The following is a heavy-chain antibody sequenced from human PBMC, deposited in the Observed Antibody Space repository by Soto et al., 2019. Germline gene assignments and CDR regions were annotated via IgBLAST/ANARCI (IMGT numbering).Heavy chain of an antibody. CDR2: IYPSGST. V-gene: IGHV4-4*07. CDR1: GGSISYYY. CDR3: AKDRTAAGPSNWFDP. J-gene: IGHJ5*02. D-gene: IGHD6-13*01. Sequence: SESLSLTCTVSGGSISYYYWSWIRQSAGKGLEWIGRIYPSGSTNYNPSLKGRVTMSVDTSNNQFSLNLGSVTAADTAVYYCAKDRTAAGPSNWFDPWGQGTLVTVSS.